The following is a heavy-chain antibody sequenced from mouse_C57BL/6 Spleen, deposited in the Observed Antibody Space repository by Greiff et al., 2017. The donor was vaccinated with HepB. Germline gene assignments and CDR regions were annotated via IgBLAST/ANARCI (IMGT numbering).Heavy chain of an antibody. CDR2: IYPGSGST. CDR3: ATVYYGNPWFAY. Sequence: VQLQQPGAELVKPGASLMMSCKASVYTFTCYWITWVIQRPGQGLAWIGDIYPGSGSTNYNEKFKSKATLNVDTSSSTAYMQLSSLTSEDSAVYYCATVYYGNPWFAYWGQGTLVTVSA. V-gene: IGHV1-55*01. CDR1: VYTFTCYW. J-gene: IGHJ3*01. D-gene: IGHD2-1*01.